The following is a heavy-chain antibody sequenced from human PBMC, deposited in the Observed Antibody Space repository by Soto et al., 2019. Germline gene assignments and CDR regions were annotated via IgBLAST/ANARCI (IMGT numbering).Heavy chain of an antibody. CDR3: ARRGVRGVLYGMDV. J-gene: IGHJ6*02. CDR2: VYYSGAT. V-gene: IGHV4-39*01. D-gene: IGHD3-10*01. Sequence: QLHLQESGPGLVKPSETLSLTCTVSGGSVSSSTYYWAWIRQSPRKELEWIGSVYYSGATYYNPSLKRRITISVDTSNNQFALNLNSVTAADTAVYYCARRGVRGVLYGMDVWGQGTTVTVSS. CDR1: GGSVSSSTYY.